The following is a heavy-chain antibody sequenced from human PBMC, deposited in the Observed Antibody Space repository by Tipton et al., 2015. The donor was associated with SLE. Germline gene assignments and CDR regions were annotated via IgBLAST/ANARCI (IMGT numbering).Heavy chain of an antibody. V-gene: IGHV4-59*01. CDR3: ARVVKGSSWYWFDP. CDR1: GASISSYS. J-gene: IGHJ5*02. Sequence: TLSLTCTVSGASISSYSWSWIRQPPGKGLEWIGYIYYSGSTNYNPSLKVRVTISVDTSKKQFSLKLSSVTAAGTAVYYCARVVKGSSWYWFDPWGQGTLVTVSS. D-gene: IGHD6-13*01. CDR2: IYYSGST.